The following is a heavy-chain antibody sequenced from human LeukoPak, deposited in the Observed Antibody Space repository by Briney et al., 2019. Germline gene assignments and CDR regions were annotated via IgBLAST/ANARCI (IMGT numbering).Heavy chain of an antibody. Sequence: GGSLRLSCAASGFTFSSYSMHWVRQAPGKGLEWVSYISSSSSTIYYADSVKGRFTISRDNAKNSLYLQMNSLRAEDTAVYYCARVPVATILDYYYGMDVWGQGTTVTVSS. CDR2: ISSSSSTI. J-gene: IGHJ6*02. D-gene: IGHD5-12*01. CDR1: GFTFSSYS. V-gene: IGHV3-48*04. CDR3: ARVPVATILDYYYGMDV.